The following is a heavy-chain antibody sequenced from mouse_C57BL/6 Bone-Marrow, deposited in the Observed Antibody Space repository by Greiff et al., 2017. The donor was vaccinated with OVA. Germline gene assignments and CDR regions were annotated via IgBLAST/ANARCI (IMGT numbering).Heavy chain of an antibody. CDR3: AREGRWAVDY. CDR1: GYAFSSSW. Sequence: VQLQESGPELVKPGASVKISCKASGYAFSSSWMNWVKQRPGKGLEWIGRIYPGDGDTNYNGKFKGKATLTADKSSSTAYMQLSSLTSEDSAVYFCAREGRWAVDYWGQGTILTVSS. J-gene: IGHJ2*01. CDR2: IYPGDGDT. D-gene: IGHD1-1*02. V-gene: IGHV1-82*01.